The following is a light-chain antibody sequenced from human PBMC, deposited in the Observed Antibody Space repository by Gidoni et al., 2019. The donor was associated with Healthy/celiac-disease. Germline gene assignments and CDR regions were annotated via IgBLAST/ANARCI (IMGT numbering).Light chain of an antibody. J-gene: IGLJ2*01. CDR2: DVS. V-gene: IGLV2-14*04. CDR1: SSDVGGYNY. Sequence: PGQSITISCTGTSSDVGGYNYVSWYQQHPGKAPKLMIYDVSNRPSGVSNRFSGSKSGNTASLTISGLQAEDEADYYCSSYTSSSTLVVFGGGTKLTVL. CDR3: SSYTSSSTLVV.